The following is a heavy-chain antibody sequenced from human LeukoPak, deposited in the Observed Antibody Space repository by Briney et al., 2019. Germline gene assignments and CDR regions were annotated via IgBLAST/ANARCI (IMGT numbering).Heavy chain of an antibody. CDR3: ATIKRGSIFGYFDF. D-gene: IGHD5-18*01. V-gene: IGHV4-59*11. CDR1: GGSSRIHY. CDR2: MFDTGRT. Sequence: PSETLSLTCTVSGGSSRIHYWSWIRQPPGKALEGIGYMFDTGRTKDNPSLQSRVIPSADTSTHQFSLRLSSVTAADTAVYYCATIKRGSIFGYFDFWGQGILVTVSS. J-gene: IGHJ4*01.